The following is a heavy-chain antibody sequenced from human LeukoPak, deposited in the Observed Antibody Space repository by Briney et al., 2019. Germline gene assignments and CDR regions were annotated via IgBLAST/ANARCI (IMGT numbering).Heavy chain of an antibody. CDR1: GDSISSGDYY. CDR3: ARGPYSYDSSGAFDI. J-gene: IGHJ3*02. CDR2: ISSSGST. V-gene: IGHV4-61*02. Sequence: SQTLSLTCTVSGDSISSGDYYWSWIRQPAWKGLEWIGRISSSGSTNYNPSLKSRVTISVDTSKNQFSLKLSSVTAADTAVYFCARGPYSYDSSGAFDIWGQGTMVTVSS. D-gene: IGHD3-22*01.